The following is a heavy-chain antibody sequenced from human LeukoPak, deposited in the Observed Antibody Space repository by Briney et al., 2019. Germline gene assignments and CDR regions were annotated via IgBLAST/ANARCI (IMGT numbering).Heavy chain of an antibody. CDR3: VRYGYDSGRGFDP. CDR2: ISADGSST. J-gene: IGHJ5*02. CDR1: GFTFSSFW. D-gene: IGHD3-10*01. Sequence: KSGGSLRLSCAASGFTFSSFWMHWVRQAPGKGLVWVSRISADGSSTIYADPVKGRFTISRDNAENTVYLQMNSLRVEDTAVYYCVRYGYDSGRGFDPWGQGILVTVST. V-gene: IGHV3-74*01.